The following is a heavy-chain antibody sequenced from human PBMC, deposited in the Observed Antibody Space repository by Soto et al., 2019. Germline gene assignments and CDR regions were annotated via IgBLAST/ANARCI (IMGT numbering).Heavy chain of an antibody. CDR1: RFTFTHYS. CDR2: IDGAGSDT. V-gene: IGHV3-74*01. Sequence: GGSLRVSCGPYRFTFTHYSMHWVRQFPGKSLVWVASIDGAGSDTSYSDSVRVPFTISRDNAENMSYLQMNSLRAEDTAVYYCTTVFEYWGQGTLVTVSS. J-gene: IGHJ4*02. CDR3: TTVFEY.